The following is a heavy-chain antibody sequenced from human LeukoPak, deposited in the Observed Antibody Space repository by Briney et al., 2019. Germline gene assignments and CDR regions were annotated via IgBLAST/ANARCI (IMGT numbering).Heavy chain of an antibody. J-gene: IGHJ3*02. CDR3: VRGPRYYDDSGFHYGVFDI. CDR1: GFTFTNYG. Sequence: GGSLRLSCADSGFTFTNYGMSWVRQAPGKGLEWVSGISGNGGTTYYADSVKGRFTISRDNSKNTLSLQMNSLTAGDTAVYYCVRGPRYYDDSGFHYGVFDIWGQGTVVTVSS. V-gene: IGHV3-23*01. D-gene: IGHD3-16*01. CDR2: ISGNGGTT.